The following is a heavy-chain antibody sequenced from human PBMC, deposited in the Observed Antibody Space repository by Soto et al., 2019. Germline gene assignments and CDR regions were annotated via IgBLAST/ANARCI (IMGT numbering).Heavy chain of an antibody. Sequence: QITLKESGPTLGKPTQTLTLTCTFSGFSLSTSEGGVGWIRQPPGNALEWLALIYWYDDNRYIPALRGRLTITKDTYKNQVVLTMTNMDPVDTAIYYCAHLPVTAPVGPFDICGQWKMVTVSS. CDR1: GFSLSTSEGG. J-gene: IGHJ3*02. CDR2: IYWYDDN. CDR3: AHLPVTAPVGPFDI. V-gene: IGHV2-5*01. D-gene: IGHD2-2*01.